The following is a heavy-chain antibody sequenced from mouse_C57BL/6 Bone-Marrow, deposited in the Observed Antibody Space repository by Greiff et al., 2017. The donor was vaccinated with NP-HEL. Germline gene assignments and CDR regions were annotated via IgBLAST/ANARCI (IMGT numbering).Heavy chain of an antibody. CDR3: ARCREGYSNCFDY. J-gene: IGHJ2*01. CDR2: IYPYNGVS. Sequence: EVKLVESGPELVKPGASVKISCKASGYSFTGYYMHWVKQSHGNILDWIGYIYPYNGVSSYNQKFKGKATLTVDKSSTTAYMELRSLTSEDSAVYYCARCREGYSNCFDYWGQGTTLTVSS. CDR1: GYSFTGYY. V-gene: IGHV1-31*01. D-gene: IGHD2-5*01.